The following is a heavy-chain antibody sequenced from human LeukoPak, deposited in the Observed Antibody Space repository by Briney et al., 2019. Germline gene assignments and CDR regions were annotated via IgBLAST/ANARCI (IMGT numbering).Heavy chain of an antibody. CDR2: IIPIFGTA. CDR3: AKAPATSCSGVYCYPFDH. Sequence: GASVKVSCKASGGTFSSYAISWVRQAPGQGLEWMGGIIPIFGTANYAQKFQGRVTITADESTSTAYMELSSLRSEDTAVYYCAKAPATSCSGVYCYPFDHWGQGTLVTVSS. CDR1: GGTFSSYA. V-gene: IGHV1-69*13. J-gene: IGHJ4*02. D-gene: IGHD2-15*01.